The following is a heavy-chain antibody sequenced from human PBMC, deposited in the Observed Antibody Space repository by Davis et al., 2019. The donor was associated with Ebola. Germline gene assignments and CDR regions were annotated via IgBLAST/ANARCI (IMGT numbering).Heavy chain of an antibody. Sequence: PGGSLRLSCAASGFTFSSYSMNWVRQAPGKGLEWVSSISSSSSYIYYADSVKGRFTISRDNSKNTLYLQMNSLRAEDTAVYYCAKDLRRGGAHDAFDIWGQGTMVTVSS. CDR1: GFTFSSYS. D-gene: IGHD2-21*01. CDR2: ISSSSSYI. V-gene: IGHV3-21*04. J-gene: IGHJ3*02. CDR3: AKDLRRGGAHDAFDI.